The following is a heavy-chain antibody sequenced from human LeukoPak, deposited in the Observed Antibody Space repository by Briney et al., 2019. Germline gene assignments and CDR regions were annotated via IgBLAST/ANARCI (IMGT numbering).Heavy chain of an antibody. Sequence: SQTLSLTCTVSGGSISSGSYYWSWIRQPAGKGLEWIGRIYTSGSTNYNPSLKSRVTISVDTSKNQFSLKLSSVTAADTAVYYCAGSYCSGGSCYYYFDYWGQGTLVTVSS. D-gene: IGHD2-15*01. V-gene: IGHV4-61*02. J-gene: IGHJ4*02. CDR3: AGSYCSGGSCYYYFDY. CDR2: IYTSGST. CDR1: GGSISSGSYY.